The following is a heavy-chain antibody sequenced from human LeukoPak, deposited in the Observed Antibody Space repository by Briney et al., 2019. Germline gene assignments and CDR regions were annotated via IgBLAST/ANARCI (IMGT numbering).Heavy chain of an antibody. CDR3: ASGSSGSLDY. Sequence: GGSLRLSCAASGFTFSNYAMSWVRQAPGKGLEWVSAISGSGGSTYYADSVKGRFTISRDNAKNSLYLQMNSLRAEDTAVYYCASGSSGSLDYWGQGTLVTVSS. V-gene: IGHV3-23*01. CDR1: GFTFSNYA. J-gene: IGHJ4*02. CDR2: ISGSGGST. D-gene: IGHD6-19*01.